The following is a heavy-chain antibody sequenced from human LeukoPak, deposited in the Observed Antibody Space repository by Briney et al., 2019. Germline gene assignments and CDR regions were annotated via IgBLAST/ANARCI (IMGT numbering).Heavy chain of an antibody. CDR1: GFTFSSYA. V-gene: IGHV3-23*01. Sequence: GGSLRLSCAASGFTFSSYAMIWVRQAPGKGLEGVSAISGSGGSTYYAASVKGRFPISSNNSNNTLYLQMNSIRAEDTAVYYCAKLVPARGYGMHVWGQGTTVTVSS. J-gene: IGHJ6*02. D-gene: IGHD2-2*01. CDR3: AKLVPARGYGMHV. CDR2: ISGSGGST.